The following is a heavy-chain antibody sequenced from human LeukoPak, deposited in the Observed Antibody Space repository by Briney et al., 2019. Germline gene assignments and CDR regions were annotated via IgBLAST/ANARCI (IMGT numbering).Heavy chain of an antibody. Sequence: GGSLRLSCAASGFTFTTYWMTWVRQAPGKGLEWVANIKQGGSDKYYVDSVKGRFTISRDNAKNSLYLQMNILRAEDTAVYYCARDAGRNWFDPWGQGTLVTVSS. CDR1: GFTFTTYW. D-gene: IGHD3-10*01. CDR2: IKQGGSDK. CDR3: ARDAGRNWFDP. J-gene: IGHJ5*02. V-gene: IGHV3-7*01.